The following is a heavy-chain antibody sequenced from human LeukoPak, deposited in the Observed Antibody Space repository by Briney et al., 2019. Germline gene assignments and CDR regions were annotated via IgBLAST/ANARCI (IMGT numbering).Heavy chain of an antibody. CDR2: ISSSSSYI. V-gene: IGHV3-21*04. D-gene: IGHD3-10*01. CDR3: AKSYLSRSPRTPYYFDY. CDR1: GFTFSSYD. Sequence: GGSLRLSCAASGFTFSSYDMSWVRQAPGKGLEWVSSISSSSSYIYYADSVKGRFTISRDNAKNTLYLQMNSLRAEDTAVYYCAKSYLSRSPRTPYYFDYWGQGTLVTVSS. J-gene: IGHJ4*02.